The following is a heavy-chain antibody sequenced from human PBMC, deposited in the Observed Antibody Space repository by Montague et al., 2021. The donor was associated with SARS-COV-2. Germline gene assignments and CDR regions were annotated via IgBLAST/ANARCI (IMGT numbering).Heavy chain of an antibody. CDR2: IYYRGST. Sequence: SETLSLTCTVSGGSISSSSYYWAWIRQPPGKGLEWIGSIYYRGSTYYNPSLKSRVFISVDKSKNQFSLKLSSVTAADTAVYYCARVHPLWFGELLLDYYYYYGMDVWGQGTTVTVSS. J-gene: IGHJ6*02. CDR1: GGSISSSSYY. CDR3: ARVHPLWFGELLLDYYYYYGMDV. V-gene: IGHV4-39*07. D-gene: IGHD3-10*01.